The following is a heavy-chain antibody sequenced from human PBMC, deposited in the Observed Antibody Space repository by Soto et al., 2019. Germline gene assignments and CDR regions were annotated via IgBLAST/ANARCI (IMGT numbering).Heavy chain of an antibody. V-gene: IGHV5-51*01. CDR3: VRSENGGRLRYDY. D-gene: IGHD1-26*01. J-gene: IGHJ4*02. CDR2: IYPGDAEI. Sequence: GKSLKFSCTASGYRFTSSWIGWVRQMPGKRLAWSGFIYPGDAEIRYSPSFQGQGTLSADKATSTAPLDRNSRNAAETAMYSCVRSENGGRLRYDYWGKGIRVTV. CDR1: GYRFTSSW.